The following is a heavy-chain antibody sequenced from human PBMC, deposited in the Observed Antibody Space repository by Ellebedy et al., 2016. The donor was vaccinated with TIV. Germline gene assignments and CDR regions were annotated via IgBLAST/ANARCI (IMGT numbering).Heavy chain of an antibody. CDR2: IYYSGST. CDR1: GGSISSYY. D-gene: IGHD4-17*01. J-gene: IGHJ6*03. V-gene: IGHV4-59*01. CDR3: ARDRVSPQDYGDYAYSYYYYMDV. Sequence: SETLSLXCTVSGGSISSYYWSWIRQPPGKGLEWIGYIYYSGSTNYNPSLKSRVTISVDTSKNQFSLKLSSVTAADTAVYYCARDRVSPQDYGDYAYSYYYYMDVWGKGTTVTVSS.